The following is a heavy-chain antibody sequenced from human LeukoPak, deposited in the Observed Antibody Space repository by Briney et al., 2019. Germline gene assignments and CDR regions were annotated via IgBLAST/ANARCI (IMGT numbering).Heavy chain of an antibody. CDR3: ARGPEDYYDSSGYSPFDY. V-gene: IGHV4-34*01. D-gene: IGHD3-22*01. CDR2: INHSGST. Sequence: SETLSLTCAVYGGSFSGYYWIWIRQPPGKGLEWIGEINHSGSTNYNPSLKSRVTVSVDTSKNQFSLKLSSVTAADTAVYYCARGPEDYYDSSGYSPFDYWGQGTLVTVSS. J-gene: IGHJ4*02. CDR1: GGSFSGYY.